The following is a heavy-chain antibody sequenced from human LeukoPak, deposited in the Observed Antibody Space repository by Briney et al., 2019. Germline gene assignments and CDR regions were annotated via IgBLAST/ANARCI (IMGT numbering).Heavy chain of an antibody. CDR3: ARHPRGYSYGTFDY. J-gene: IGHJ4*02. V-gene: IGHV1-69*13. CDR1: GGTFSSYA. D-gene: IGHD5-18*01. CDR2: IIPIFGTA. Sequence: ASVKASCKASGGTFSSYAISWVRQAPGQGLEWMGGIIPIFGTANYAQKFQGRVTITADESTSTAYMELSSLRSEDTAVYYCARHPRGYSYGTFDYWGQGTLVTVSS.